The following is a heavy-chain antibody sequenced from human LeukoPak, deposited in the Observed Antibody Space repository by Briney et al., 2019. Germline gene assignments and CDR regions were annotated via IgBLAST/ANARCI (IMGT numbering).Heavy chain of an antibody. V-gene: IGHV3-73*01. CDR1: GFTFSGSA. J-gene: IGHJ4*02. CDR2: IRSKANSYAT. CDR3: TRPSYGDAPYVDY. Sequence: GGSLRLSCAASGFTFSGSAMHWVRQASGKGLEWVGRIRSKANSYATVYAASVKGRFTISRDDSKNTAYLQMNSLKTEDTAVYYCTRPSYGDAPYVDYWGQGTLVTVSS. D-gene: IGHD4-17*01.